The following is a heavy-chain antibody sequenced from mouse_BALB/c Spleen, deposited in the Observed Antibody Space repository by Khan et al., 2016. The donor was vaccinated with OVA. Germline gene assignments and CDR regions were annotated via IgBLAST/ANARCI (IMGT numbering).Heavy chain of an antibody. CDR3: ASGFYGDPFAY. CDR2: ISDGGSYT. D-gene: IGHD2-13*01. V-gene: IGHV5-4*02. Sequence: EVELVESGGGLVKPGGSLKLSCAASGFTFSDYYMYWVRQTPEKRLEWVATISDGGSYTYYPDNMKGRFTISRDDAKNNLYLQMSSLKSDDTAMYYCASGFYGDPFAYWGQGTLVTVSA. J-gene: IGHJ3*01. CDR1: GFTFSDYY.